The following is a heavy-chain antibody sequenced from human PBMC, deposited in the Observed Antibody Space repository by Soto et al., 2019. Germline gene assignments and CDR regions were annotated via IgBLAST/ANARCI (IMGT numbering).Heavy chain of an antibody. D-gene: IGHD3-22*01. CDR2: IYPGDSDT. CDR1: GFSFASYW. CDR3: AILGDYYDSSGYYGNNWFDP. Sequence: PGESLKISCKDSGFSFASYWIGWVRQMPGKGLEWMGIIYPGDSDTRYSPSFQGQVTISADKSISTAYLQWSSLKASDTAMYYCAILGDYYDSSGYYGNNWFDPGGQGPLVTVSS. V-gene: IGHV5-51*01. J-gene: IGHJ5*02.